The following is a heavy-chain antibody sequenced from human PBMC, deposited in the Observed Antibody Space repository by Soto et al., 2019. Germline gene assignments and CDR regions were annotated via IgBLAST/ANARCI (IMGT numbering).Heavy chain of an antibody. D-gene: IGHD2-2*01. CDR1: GDSISSSDSY. V-gene: IGHV4-30-4*01. J-gene: IGHJ6*02. CDR3: ARFSTLGKDYGVDV. Sequence: QVQLQESGPGLVKPSQTLSLTCSVSGDSISSSDSYWSLIRQPPGKGLEWIGYINSSGRTYYKPSLKGRVSIXIXTPXHQFSLRLTSVTVADTAVYFCARFSTLGKDYGVDVWGQGTTVTVSS. CDR2: INSSGRT.